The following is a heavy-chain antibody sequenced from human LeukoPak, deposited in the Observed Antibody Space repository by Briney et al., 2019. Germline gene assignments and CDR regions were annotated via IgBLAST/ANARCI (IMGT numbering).Heavy chain of an antibody. CDR1: GFTFSSYA. J-gene: IGHJ3*02. D-gene: IGHD3-22*01. CDR2: ISYDGSNK. CDR3: AKAPSYYSDSSGYSLAFDI. V-gene: IGHV3-30-3*01. Sequence: PGGSLRLSGAASGFTFSSYAMHWVRQAPGKGLEGVAVISYDGSNKYYADSVKGRFTISRDNSKNTLYLQMNSLRAEDTAVYYCAKAPSYYSDSSGYSLAFDIWGQGTMVTVSS.